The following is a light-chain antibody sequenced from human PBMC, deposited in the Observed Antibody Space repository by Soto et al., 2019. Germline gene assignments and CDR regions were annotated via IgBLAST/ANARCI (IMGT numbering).Light chain of an antibody. CDR1: QSVLYSSNNKNY. CDR2: WAS. CDR3: QQYYSPPVT. Sequence: DIVMTQSPDSLAVSLGERATINCKSSQSVLYSSNNKNYLAWYQQKPGQPPKLLIYWASTREAGVPDRFSGSGSGTDFTLTISSLQAEDVAVYYCQQYYSPPVTFGGGNKVEIK. V-gene: IGKV4-1*01. J-gene: IGKJ4*01.